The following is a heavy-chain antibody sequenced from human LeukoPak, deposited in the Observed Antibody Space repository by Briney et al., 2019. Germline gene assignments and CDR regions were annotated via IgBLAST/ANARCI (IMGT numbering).Heavy chain of an antibody. CDR3: ARDQPTYYDFWSGYYNHMDV. CDR2: INSDGSST. D-gene: IGHD3-3*01. CDR1: GFTFSSYW. J-gene: IGHJ6*03. V-gene: IGHV3-74*01. Sequence: VGSLRLSCAASGFTFSSYWMHWVRQAPGKGLVWVSRINSDGSSTSYADSVKGRFTISRDNAKNTLYLQMNSLRAEDTAVYYCARDQPTYYDFWSGYYNHMDVWGKGTTVTVSS.